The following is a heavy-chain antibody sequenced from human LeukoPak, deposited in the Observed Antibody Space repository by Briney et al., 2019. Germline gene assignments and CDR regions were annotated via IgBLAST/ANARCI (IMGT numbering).Heavy chain of an antibody. J-gene: IGHJ4*01. CDR3: AKGIYSSGWSYFDY. CDR2: LSGSGITT. D-gene: IGHD6-19*01. V-gene: IGHV3-23*01. CDR1: GFTFSSYG. Sequence: GRSLRLSCAASGFTFSSYGMHWVRQAPGKGLEWVSTLSGSGITTYYADSVKGRFTISRDNSKNTLYLQMNSLRAEDTAVYYCAKGIYSSGWSYFDYWGHGTLVTVSS.